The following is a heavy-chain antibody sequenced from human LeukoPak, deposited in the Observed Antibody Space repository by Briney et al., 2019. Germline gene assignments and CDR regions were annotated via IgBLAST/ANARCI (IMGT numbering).Heavy chain of an antibody. J-gene: IGHJ4*02. Sequence: GGSLRLSCAASGFTFSSYAMSWVRQAPGKGLEWVANIKQDGSEKYYVDSVKGRFTISRDNAKNSLYLQMNSLRAEDTAVYYCARALRAAARLPNYFDYWGQGTLVTVSS. CDR2: IKQDGSEK. V-gene: IGHV3-7*01. D-gene: IGHD6-13*01. CDR1: GFTFSSYA. CDR3: ARALRAAARLPNYFDY.